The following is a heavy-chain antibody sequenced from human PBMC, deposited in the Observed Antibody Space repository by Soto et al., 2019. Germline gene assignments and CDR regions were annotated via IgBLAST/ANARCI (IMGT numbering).Heavy chain of an antibody. Sequence: VQLVESGGGLVQPGRSLRLSCTASGFSFNDCAMHWVRQAPGKGLEWVSGLSWNSGSIGYADSVKGRFTISRDSAKNSLFLEMNSLRAEDTALYYCTKGLTGTLRGPIDYWGQGMLVTVSS. CDR3: TKGLTGTLRGPIDY. J-gene: IGHJ4*02. V-gene: IGHV3-9*01. CDR2: LSWNSGSI. CDR1: GFSFNDCA. D-gene: IGHD1-1*01.